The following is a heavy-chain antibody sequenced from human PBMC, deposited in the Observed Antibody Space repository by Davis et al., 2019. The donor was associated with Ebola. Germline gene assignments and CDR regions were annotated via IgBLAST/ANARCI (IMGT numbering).Heavy chain of an antibody. CDR3: ARDSAGYSGYD. Sequence: SETLSLTCAVYGGSFKSYYWNWIRQPPGKGLEWIGEINHSGSTNYNPSLKSRVTISVDTSKNQFSLKLSSVTAADTAVYYCARDSAGYSGYDWGQGTLVTVSS. V-gene: IGHV4-34*01. J-gene: IGHJ4*02. CDR1: GGSFKSYY. D-gene: IGHD5-12*01. CDR2: INHSGST.